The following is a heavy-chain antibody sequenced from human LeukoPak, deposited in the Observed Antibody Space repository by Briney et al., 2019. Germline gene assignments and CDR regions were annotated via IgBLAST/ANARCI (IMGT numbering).Heavy chain of an antibody. Sequence: GGSLRLSCAASGFTFSSYSMNWVRQAPGKGLEWVSSISSSSSYIYYADSVKGRFTISRDNAKNSLYLQMNSLRAEDTAVYYCARDPVDTALSYYMDVWGKGTTVAVSS. CDR1: GFTFSSYS. CDR2: ISSSSSYI. D-gene: IGHD5-18*01. V-gene: IGHV3-21*01. J-gene: IGHJ6*03. CDR3: ARDPVDTALSYYMDV.